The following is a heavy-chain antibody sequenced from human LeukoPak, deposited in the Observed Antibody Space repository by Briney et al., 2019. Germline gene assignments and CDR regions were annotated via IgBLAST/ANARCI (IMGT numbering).Heavy chain of an antibody. D-gene: IGHD6-13*01. CDR2: IRYDGSNK. J-gene: IGHJ4*02. CDR1: GFTFSSYG. Sequence: GGSLRLSCAASGFTFSSYGIHWVRQAPGKGPEWVAFIRYDGSNKYYGGSVKGRFTISRDNSKSTVYLYMNSLRGDDTAVYYCAKDLRAAADGTYFDYWGRGTLVTVSS. V-gene: IGHV3-30*02. CDR3: AKDLRAAADGTYFDY.